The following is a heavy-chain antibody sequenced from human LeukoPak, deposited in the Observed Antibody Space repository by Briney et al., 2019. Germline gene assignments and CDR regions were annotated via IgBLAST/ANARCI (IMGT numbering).Heavy chain of an antibody. Sequence: PGGSLRLSCAASGFTFSSYAMSWVRQAPGKGLEWVSSISNSSGSTYYADSVKGRFTISRDNSKNTLYLQMNSLRAEDTAVYYWASGGAPAGYWGQGTLVIVSS. V-gene: IGHV3-23*01. CDR3: ASGGAPAGY. D-gene: IGHD6-25*01. CDR1: GFTFSSYA. J-gene: IGHJ4*02. CDR2: ISNSSGST.